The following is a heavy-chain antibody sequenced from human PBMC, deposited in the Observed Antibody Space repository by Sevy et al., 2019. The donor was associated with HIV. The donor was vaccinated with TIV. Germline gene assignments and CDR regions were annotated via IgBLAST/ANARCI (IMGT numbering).Heavy chain of an antibody. V-gene: IGHV1-24*01. D-gene: IGHD2-15*01. J-gene: IGHJ4*02. CDR1: GYTLTELS. CDR2: FDPEDGET. Sequence: ASVKVSCKVSGYTLTELSMHWVRQAPGKGLELMGGFDPEDGETIYAQKFQGRVTMTEDTSTDTAYMELSSLRSEDTAVYYCATDAKYCSGGSCYGYWGQGTLVTVSS. CDR3: ATDAKYCSGGSCYGY.